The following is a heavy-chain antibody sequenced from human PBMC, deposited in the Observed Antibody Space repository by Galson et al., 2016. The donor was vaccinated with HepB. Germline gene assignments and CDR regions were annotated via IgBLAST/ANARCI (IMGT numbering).Heavy chain of an antibody. V-gene: IGHV3-23*01. D-gene: IGHD4/OR15-4a*01. J-gene: IGHJ4*02. CDR1: GFTFANFA. Sequence: SLRLSCAASGFTFANFAMTWVRQAPGKGLEWVSSLSANGVYTYYADPVKGRFTISRDDSESSVYLQMNSLRAEDRAVYYCVKGGIGEIGALDYWGQGTLVAVSS. CDR3: VKGGIGEIGALDY. CDR2: LSANGVYT.